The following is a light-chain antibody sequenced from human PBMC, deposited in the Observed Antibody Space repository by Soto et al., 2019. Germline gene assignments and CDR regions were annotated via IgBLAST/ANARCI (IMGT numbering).Light chain of an antibody. CDR3: CSYADNYSYV. Sequence: QPALTQPRSVSGSPGQSVTFSCTGTSSDVGAYNYVSWYQQHPGKAPKLMTYDVSKRPSGVPDRFSGSKSGNTASLTISGLQAEDEADYYCCSYADNYSYVFGTGAKVTVL. CDR2: DVS. J-gene: IGLJ1*01. V-gene: IGLV2-11*01. CDR1: SSDVGAYNY.